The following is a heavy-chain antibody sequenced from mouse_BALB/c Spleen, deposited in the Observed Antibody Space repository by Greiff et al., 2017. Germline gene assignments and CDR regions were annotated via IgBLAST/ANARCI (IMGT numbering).Heavy chain of an antibody. CDR2: ISYSGST. Sequence: EVHLVESGPGLVKPSQSLSLTCTVTGYSITSDYAWNWIRQFPGNKLEWMGYISYSGSTSYNPSLKSRISITRDTSKNQFFLQLNSVTTEDTATYYCARPRDYYGSSWYFDVWGAGTTVTVSS. J-gene: IGHJ1*01. D-gene: IGHD1-1*01. CDR3: ARPRDYYGSSWYFDV. V-gene: IGHV3-2*02. CDR1: GYSITSDYA.